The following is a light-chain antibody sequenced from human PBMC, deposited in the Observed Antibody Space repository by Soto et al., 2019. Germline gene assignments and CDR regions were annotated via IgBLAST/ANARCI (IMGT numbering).Light chain of an antibody. CDR3: QQYGSSPYT. CDR2: DAS. CDR1: QSVRSSY. Sequence: EIVLTQSPGTLSLSPGERATLSCRASQSVRSSYLAWYQQKPGQAPRLLIYDASSRTTGIPDRFSGSGSGTDFTLTISRLEPEDFAVYYCQQYGSSPYTFGQGTKVDNK. J-gene: IGKJ2*01. V-gene: IGKV3-20*01.